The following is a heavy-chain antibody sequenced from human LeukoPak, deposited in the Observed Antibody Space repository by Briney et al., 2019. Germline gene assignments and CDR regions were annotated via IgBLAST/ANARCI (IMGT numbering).Heavy chain of an antibody. CDR3: AKDRPIAVAGTGYFDY. CDR1: GFTFSSYG. J-gene: IGHJ4*02. D-gene: IGHD6-19*01. CDR2: MSYDGSNK. Sequence: GRSLRLSCAASGFTFSSYGMHWVRQAPGKGLEWVAVMSYDGSNKYYADSVKGRFTISRDNSKNTLYLQMNSLRAEDTAVYYCAKDRPIAVAGTGYFDYWGQGTLVTVSS. V-gene: IGHV3-30*18.